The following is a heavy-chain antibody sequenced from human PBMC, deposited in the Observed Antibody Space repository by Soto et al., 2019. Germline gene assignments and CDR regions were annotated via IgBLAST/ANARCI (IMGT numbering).Heavy chain of an antibody. CDR1: GDSVSSNSAA. D-gene: IGHD3-3*01. CDR2: TYYRSKWYN. Sequence: PSQTLSLTCAISGDSVSSNSAAWNWIRQSPSRGLEWLGRTYYRSKWYNDYAVSVKSRITINPDTSKNQFSLQLNSVTPEDTAVYYCAASGVTIFGVGWFDPSGQGTLVTVSS. J-gene: IGHJ5*02. CDR3: AASGVTIFGVGWFDP. V-gene: IGHV6-1*01.